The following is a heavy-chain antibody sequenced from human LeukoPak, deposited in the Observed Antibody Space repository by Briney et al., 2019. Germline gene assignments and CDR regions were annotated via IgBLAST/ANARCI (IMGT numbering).Heavy chain of an antibody. D-gene: IGHD3-9*01. CDR1: GGSISSSSYY. V-gene: IGHV4-31*03. J-gene: IGHJ4*02. CDR3: ARGGRWDVLRYFDWLSD. CDR2: IYYSGST. Sequence: PSETQSLTCTVSGGSISSSSYYWSWIRQHPGKGLEWIGYIYYSGSTYYNPSLKSRVTISVDTSKNQFSLKLSSVTAADTAVYYCARGGRWDVLRYFDWLSDWGQGTLVTVSS.